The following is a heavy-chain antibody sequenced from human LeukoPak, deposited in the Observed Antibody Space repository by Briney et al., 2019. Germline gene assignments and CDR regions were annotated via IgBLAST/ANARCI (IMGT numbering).Heavy chain of an antibody. D-gene: IGHD5-18*01. CDR2: ISGNGSPI. CDR3: ARDPEFSYGYYFDY. CDR1: GFTFSNTA. Sequence: GGSLRLSCVASGFTFSNTAMNWVRQAPGKGLEWVSYISGNGSPIYYADSVKGRFTISRDNSKNSLFLRLNSLRADDTAVYYCARDPEFSYGYYFDYWGQGTLVTVSS. J-gene: IGHJ4*02. V-gene: IGHV3-48*03.